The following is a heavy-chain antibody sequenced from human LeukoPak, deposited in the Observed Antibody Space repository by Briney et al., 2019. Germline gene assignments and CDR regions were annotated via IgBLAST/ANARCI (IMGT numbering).Heavy chain of an antibody. J-gene: IGHJ2*01. D-gene: IGHD1-26*01. V-gene: IGHV3-30-3*01. CDR3: ARAWFTVYSGSYGFDL. CDR1: GFTFSSYA. Sequence: GGSLRLSCAASGFTFSSYAMSWVRQAPGKGLEWVAVISYDGSNKYYADSVKGRFTISRDNSKNTLYLQMNSLRAEDTAVYYCARAWFTVYSGSYGFDLWGRGTLVTVSS. CDR2: ISYDGSNK.